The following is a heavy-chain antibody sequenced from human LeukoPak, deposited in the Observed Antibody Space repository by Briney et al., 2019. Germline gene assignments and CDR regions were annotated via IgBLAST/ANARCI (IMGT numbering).Heavy chain of an antibody. D-gene: IGHD1-20*01. J-gene: IGHJ4*02. CDR1: GYNFITYW. CDR3: ARHVEYNWNYFDY. CDR2: IYPGDSDT. Sequence: GESLKISCQGSGYNFITYWIGWVRQMPGKGLEWMGIIYPGDSDTRYSPSFQGQVTISADKSISTAYLQWSSLKASDTAMYYCARHVEYNWNYFDYWGQGTLVTVSS. V-gene: IGHV5-51*01.